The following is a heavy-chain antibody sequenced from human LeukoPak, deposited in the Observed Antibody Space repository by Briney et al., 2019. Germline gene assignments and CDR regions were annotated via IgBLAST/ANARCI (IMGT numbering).Heavy chain of an antibody. J-gene: IGHJ3*02. D-gene: IGHD6-13*01. V-gene: IGHV3-21*01. CDR1: GFTFSSYS. CDR2: ISSSRSYI. Sequence: GGSLRLSCAASGFTFSSYSMNWVRQAPGKGLEWISSISSSRSYIYYADSVKGRFTISRDNAKNSLYLQMNSLRAEDTAVYYCARLYSSSWYSAFDIWGQGTMVTVSS. CDR3: ARLYSSSWYSAFDI.